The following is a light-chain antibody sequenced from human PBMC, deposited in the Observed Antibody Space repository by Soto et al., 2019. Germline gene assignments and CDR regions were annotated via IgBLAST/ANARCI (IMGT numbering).Light chain of an antibody. Sequence: QSALTQPASVSGSPGQSITISCTGTSSDVGGYNYVSWYQLSPGKAPKLMIYEVSNRPSGVSYRFTGSKSLDTASLTISGLQAEDEAHYYCSSYTRGSSLWVFGGGTKLTVL. V-gene: IGLV2-14*01. J-gene: IGLJ3*02. CDR3: SSYTRGSSLWV. CDR1: SSDVGGYNY. CDR2: EVS.